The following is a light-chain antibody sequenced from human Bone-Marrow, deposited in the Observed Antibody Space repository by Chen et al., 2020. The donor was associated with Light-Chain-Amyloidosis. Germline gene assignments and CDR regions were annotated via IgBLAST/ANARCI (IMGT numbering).Light chain of an antibody. V-gene: IGLV3-21*02. Sequence: SYVLTQPSSVSVAPGQTATTACGGNNIGSTSVPWYQQMPGQAPLLVGYDDSEQPSGISERLSGYNSGNAATLTISRVEDGDETDYDCQVLDRSRDRPVFGGGTKLTVL. CDR1: NIGSTS. CDR3: QVLDRSRDRPV. J-gene: IGLJ3*02. CDR2: DDS.